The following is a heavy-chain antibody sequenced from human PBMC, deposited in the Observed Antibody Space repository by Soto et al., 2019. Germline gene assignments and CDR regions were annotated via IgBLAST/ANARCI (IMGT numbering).Heavy chain of an antibody. Sequence: SETLSLTCTISGGSISGDSWTWIRQPPGERLEWIAFIYYNGRTDYNPSRESRVTISMDTSKNQFSLKLSSVTAADTAIYYCARTTNSNGHYYFDTWGQGILVT. J-gene: IGHJ4*02. V-gene: IGHV4-59*01. CDR1: GGSISGDS. CDR3: ARTTNSNGHYYFDT. CDR2: IYYNGRT. D-gene: IGHD6-19*01.